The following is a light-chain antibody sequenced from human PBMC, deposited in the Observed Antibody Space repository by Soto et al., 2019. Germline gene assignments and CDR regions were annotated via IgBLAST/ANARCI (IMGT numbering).Light chain of an antibody. V-gene: IGKV1-9*01. CDR2: AAS. Sequence: IQLTQSPSSLSASVGDRVTITCRASQGISSYLAWYQQKPGKAHKLLIYAASTLQSGVPSRFSGSGSGTDFTLTISSLQPEDFATYYCQQLVTFGPGTKVDIK. CDR3: QQLVT. CDR1: QGISSY. J-gene: IGKJ3*01.